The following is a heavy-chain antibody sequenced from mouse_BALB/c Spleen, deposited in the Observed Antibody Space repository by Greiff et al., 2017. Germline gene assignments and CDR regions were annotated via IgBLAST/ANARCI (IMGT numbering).Heavy chain of an antibody. CDR1: GFTFSDYY. J-gene: IGHJ3*01. Sequence: EVQVVESGGGLVKPGGSLKLSCAASGFTFSDYYMYWVRQTPEKRLEWVATISDGGSYTYYPDSVKGRFTISRDNAKNNLYLQMSSLKSEDTAMYYCARDKDGNYEAWFAYWGQGTLVTVSA. CDR2: ISDGGSYT. V-gene: IGHV5-4*02. D-gene: IGHD2-1*01. CDR3: ARDKDGNYEAWFAY.